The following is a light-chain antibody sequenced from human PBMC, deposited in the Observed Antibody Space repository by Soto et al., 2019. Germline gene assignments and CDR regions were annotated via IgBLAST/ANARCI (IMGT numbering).Light chain of an antibody. CDR1: QDIRDD. J-gene: IGKJ2*01. CDR2: GAS. Sequence: AIQMTQSPSSLSASVGDRVTITCRASQDIRDDLGWYQQTPGKAPKLLIFGASSLQSGVPSRFRGSGSGTDFTLTISSLQPEDFATYYCLQDFIYPYTFGQGTKLEIK. CDR3: LQDFIYPYT. V-gene: IGKV1-6*01.